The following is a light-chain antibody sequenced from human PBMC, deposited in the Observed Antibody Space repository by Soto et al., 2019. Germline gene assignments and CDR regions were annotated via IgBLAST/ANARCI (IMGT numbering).Light chain of an antibody. J-gene: IGKJ4*01. CDR1: QSVSSY. Sequence: IVLSQSPATLSLSPGERATLSCMASQSVSSYLDWYQQRPGQAPRLLIYDASNRATGIPARFSGSGSGTDFTLTISSLEPEDFAVYYCQQRSNWPLTFGGGTKVDIK. CDR3: QQRSNWPLT. CDR2: DAS. V-gene: IGKV3-11*01.